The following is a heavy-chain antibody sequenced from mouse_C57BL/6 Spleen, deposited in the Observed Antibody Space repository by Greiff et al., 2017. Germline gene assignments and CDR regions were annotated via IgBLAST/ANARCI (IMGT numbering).Heavy chain of an antibody. CDR1: GYTFTSSW. J-gene: IGHJ3*01. CDR3: AREGYDYPFAY. D-gene: IGHD2-4*01. Sequence: QVQLQQPGAELVRPGSSVKLSCKASGYTFTSSWMHWVKQRPIQGLEWIGNIYPSDSETHYNQKFKDKATLTVDKSSSTAYMQLSSLTSEDSAVYFCAREGYDYPFAYWGQGTLVTVSA. V-gene: IGHV1-52*01. CDR2: IYPSDSET.